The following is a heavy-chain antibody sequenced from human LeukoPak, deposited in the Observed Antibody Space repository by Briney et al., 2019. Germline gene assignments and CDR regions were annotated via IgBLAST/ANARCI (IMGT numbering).Heavy chain of an antibody. CDR2: IYYSGST. D-gene: IGHD3-3*01. V-gene: IGHV4-39*01. Sequence: PSETLSLTCTVSGGSISSSSYYWGWIRQPPGKGLEWIGSIYYSGSTYYNPSLKSRVTISVDTSKNQFSLKLSSVTAADTAVYYCARGQNIITIFGVVHDAFDIWGQGTMVTVSS. CDR3: ARGQNIITIFGVVHDAFDI. J-gene: IGHJ3*02. CDR1: GGSISSSSYY.